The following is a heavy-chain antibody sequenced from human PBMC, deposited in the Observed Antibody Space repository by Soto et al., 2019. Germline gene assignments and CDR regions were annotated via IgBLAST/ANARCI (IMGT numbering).Heavy chain of an antibody. Sequence: PSETLSLTCTVSGGSISSSSYYWGWIRQPPGKGLEWIGSIYYSGSTYYSPSLKSRVTISVDTSKNQFSLKLSSVTAADTAVYYCARGSGYYNYYGMDVWGQGTTVTVSS. CDR3: ARGSGYYNYYGMDV. V-gene: IGHV4-39*01. CDR2: IYYSGST. J-gene: IGHJ6*02. D-gene: IGHD3-3*01. CDR1: GGSISSSSYY.